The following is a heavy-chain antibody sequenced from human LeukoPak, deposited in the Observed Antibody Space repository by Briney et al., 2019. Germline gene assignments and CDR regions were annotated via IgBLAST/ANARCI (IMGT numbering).Heavy chain of an antibody. CDR2: IYPGDSNT. V-gene: IGHV5-51*01. Sequence: GESLKISCKGSGYSFTSYRIAWVRQMPGKGLEWMGIIYPGDSNTRYSPSFQGQVTISADRSISTAYLRWSSLKASDTAMYYCARSDYGTGVFDSWGQGTLVTVSS. CDR3: ARSDYGTGVFDS. J-gene: IGHJ4*02. CDR1: GYSFTSYR. D-gene: IGHD4-17*01.